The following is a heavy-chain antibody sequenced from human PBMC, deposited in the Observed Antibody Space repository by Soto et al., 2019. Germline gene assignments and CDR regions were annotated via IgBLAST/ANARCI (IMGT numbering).Heavy chain of an antibody. J-gene: IGHJ4*02. CDR1: GFTFSGSV. Sequence: EVQLVESGGGLVQPGGSLKLSCAASGFTFSGSVVHWVRQASGKGLEWVGRIRNKANSYATAYAASLKGRFMISRDDSKNTAYLQMNSLKTEDTAVYYCTSHSPEDMIRKWGQGTLVTVSS. CDR2: IRNKANSYAT. D-gene: IGHD2-15*01. CDR3: TSHSPEDMIRK. V-gene: IGHV3-73*02.